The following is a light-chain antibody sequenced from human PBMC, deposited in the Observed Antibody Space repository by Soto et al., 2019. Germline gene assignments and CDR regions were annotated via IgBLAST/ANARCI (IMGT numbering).Light chain of an antibody. CDR2: DAS. V-gene: IGKV1-13*02. CDR1: QDISSK. J-gene: IGKJ5*01. Sequence: AIQVTQSPSSLSASVGDRVTITCRASQDISSKLAWYHHKPGEAPRLLVYDASTLQSGVPSRFSGSGSGTDFTLTISSLQPEDFATYFCQQCNSYPIPVGQGTRVELK. CDR3: QQCNSYPIP.